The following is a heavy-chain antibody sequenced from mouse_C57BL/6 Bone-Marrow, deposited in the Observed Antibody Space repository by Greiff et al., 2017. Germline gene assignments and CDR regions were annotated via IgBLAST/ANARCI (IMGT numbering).Heavy chain of an antibody. J-gene: IGHJ2*01. CDR3: ARLNWVYYFDY. V-gene: IGHV1-52*01. D-gene: IGHD4-1*01. CDR1: GYTFTSYW. CDR2: IDPSDSET. Sequence: VKLQQPGAELVRPGSSVKLSCKASGYTFTSYWMHWVKQRPIQGLEWIGNIDPSDSETHYNQKFKDKATLTVDKSSSTAYMQLSSLTSEDSAVYYCARLNWVYYFDYWGQGTTLTVSS.